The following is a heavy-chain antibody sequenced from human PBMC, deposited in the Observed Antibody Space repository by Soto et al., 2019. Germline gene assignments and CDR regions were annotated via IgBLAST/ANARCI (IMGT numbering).Heavy chain of an antibody. CDR3: ARQSAIGMIVPDY. J-gene: IGHJ4*02. Sequence: GESLQISCKGSGYSFASYWICWVRQMPGKGLEWMGIIYPGDSDTRYSPSFQGQVTISADKSISTAYLQWSSLKASDTAMYYCARQSAIGMIVPDYWGQGTLVTVSS. D-gene: IGHD3-22*01. CDR2: IYPGDSDT. V-gene: IGHV5-51*01. CDR1: GYSFASYW.